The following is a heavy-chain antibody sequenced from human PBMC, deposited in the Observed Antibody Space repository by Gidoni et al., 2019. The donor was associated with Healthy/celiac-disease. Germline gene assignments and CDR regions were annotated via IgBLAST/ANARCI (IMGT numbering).Heavy chain of an antibody. Sequence: QVQLVQSGAEVKKPGSSVKVSCKASGGTFSSYAISWVRQAPGQGLEWMGGIIPIFGTANYAQKFQGRVTITADESTSTAYMELSSLRSEDTAVYYCARSGVYYYDSSGVPSGAFDIWGQGTMVTVSS. J-gene: IGHJ3*02. V-gene: IGHV1-69*01. CDR3: ARSGVYYYDSSGVPSGAFDI. CDR1: GGTFSSYA. D-gene: IGHD3-22*01. CDR2: IIPIFGTA.